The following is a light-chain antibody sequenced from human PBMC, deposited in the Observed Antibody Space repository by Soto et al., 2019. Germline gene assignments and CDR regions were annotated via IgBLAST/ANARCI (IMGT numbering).Light chain of an antibody. J-gene: IGLJ1*01. V-gene: IGLV1-47*01. CDR2: RNN. CDR3: AAWDESLSGQV. Sequence: QSALAQPPSASVTPGQRVTISCSGSSSNIGSNYVYWYQQLPGTAPKLLIYRNNQRPSGVPDRFSGSKSGTSASLAISRLRSEDEADYYCAAWDESLSGQVFGTG. CDR1: SSNIGSNY.